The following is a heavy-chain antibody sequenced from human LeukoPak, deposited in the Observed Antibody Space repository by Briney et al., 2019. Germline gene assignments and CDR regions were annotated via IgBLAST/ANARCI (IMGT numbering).Heavy chain of an antibody. J-gene: IGHJ4*02. CDR1: GYTFTGSY. D-gene: IGHD2-2*01. V-gene: IGHV1-2*02. Sequence: ASLKVSCKTSGYTFTGSYLHWVRQVPGQGLEWMGCTNPSTGGTKSAQQFEGRVTMTRDTSNTTGYLELRSLRLDDTATYYCARGGAFCSITTCHEFDHWGQGTLVIVSS. CDR2: TNPSTGGT. CDR3: ARGGAFCSITTCHEFDH.